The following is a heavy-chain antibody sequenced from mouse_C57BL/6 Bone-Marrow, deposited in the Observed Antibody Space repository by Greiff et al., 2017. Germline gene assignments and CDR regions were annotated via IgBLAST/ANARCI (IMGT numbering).Heavy chain of an antibody. D-gene: IGHD1-1*01. CDR2: ISNGGGST. J-gene: IGHJ2*01. V-gene: IGHV5-12*01. Sequence: EVKLVESGGGLVQPGGSLKLSCAASGFTFSDYYMYWVRQTPEKRLEWVAYISNGGGSTYYPDTVKGRFTISRDNAKNTLSLQMSRLTSEATAMYDCSRQGEDSYHCDYGGQGTTLTVSS. CDR1: GFTFSDYY. CDR3: SRQGEDSYHCDY.